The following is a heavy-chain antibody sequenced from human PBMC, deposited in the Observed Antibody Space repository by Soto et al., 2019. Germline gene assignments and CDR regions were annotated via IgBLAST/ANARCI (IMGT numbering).Heavy chain of an antibody. J-gene: IGHJ6*02. Sequence: GGSLRLSCAVSGFTFNSYSMNWVRQAPGKGLEWVSSISSFSNYIYYTDSVKGRVTISRDNAKNSLYLQMNSLRAEDTAVYYCARHDYYDSSGSSYYGMDVWGQGTTVTVSS. CDR1: GFTFNSYS. D-gene: IGHD3-22*01. V-gene: IGHV3-21*01. CDR2: ISSFSNYI. CDR3: ARHDYYDSSGSSYYGMDV.